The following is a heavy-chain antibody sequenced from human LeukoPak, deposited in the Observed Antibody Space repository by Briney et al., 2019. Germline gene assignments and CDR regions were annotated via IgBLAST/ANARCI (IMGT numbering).Heavy chain of an antibody. CDR1: GYTFTGYY. Sequence: GASVKVSCKASGYTFTGYYIHWVRQAPGHGLEWMGWINPNSGGTNYAQKFQGRVTMTRDTSISTAYMELSRLRSDDTAVYYCARDSSFWPHDYWGQGTLVTVSS. CDR3: ARDSSFWPHDY. CDR2: INPNSGGT. J-gene: IGHJ4*02. D-gene: IGHD3-3*01. V-gene: IGHV1-2*02.